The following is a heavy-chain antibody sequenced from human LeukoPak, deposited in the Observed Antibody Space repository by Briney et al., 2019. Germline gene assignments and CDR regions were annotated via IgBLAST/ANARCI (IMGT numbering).Heavy chain of an antibody. CDR1: GGSISSYY. CDR2: IYYRGST. Sequence: SETLSLTCTVSGGSISSYYWSWIRQPPGKGLEWIGYIYYRGSTNYNPSLKSRVTISIDTSKNQFSLKLSSVTAADTAVYHCARDLRVGGSSGWYAFDIWGQGTMVTVSS. V-gene: IGHV4-59*01. D-gene: IGHD6-19*01. J-gene: IGHJ3*02. CDR3: ARDLRVGGSSGWYAFDI.